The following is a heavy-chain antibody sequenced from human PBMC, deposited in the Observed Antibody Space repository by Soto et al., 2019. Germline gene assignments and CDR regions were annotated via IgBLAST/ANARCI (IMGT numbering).Heavy chain of an antibody. V-gene: IGHV1-69*13. CDR2: IIPFLGTA. D-gene: IGHD6-25*01. CDR1: GGTSTTYV. CDR3: ARGPPKALYSSAWHKFFYYYGMDV. Sequence: SVKVSCKASGGTSTTYVVSWVRQAPGQGLEWMGGIIPFLGTANYAQNFQGRITITADEFTTTVHMELNSLRSEDTAVYYCARGPPKALYSSAWHKFFYYYGMDVWGPGTTVTVSS. J-gene: IGHJ6*02.